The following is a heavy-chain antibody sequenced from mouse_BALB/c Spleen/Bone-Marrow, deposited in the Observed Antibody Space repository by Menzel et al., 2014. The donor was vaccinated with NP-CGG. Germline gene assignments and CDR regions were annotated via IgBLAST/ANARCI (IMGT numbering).Heavy chain of an antibody. Sequence: EVKVVESGGGLVQPGGSMKLSCVASGFTFSNYWMNWVRQSPEKGLEWVAEIRLKSNNYATHYAESVKGRFTISRDDSKSSVYLQMNNLRAEDTGIYYYTRRGRGYAMDYWGQGTSVTVSS. CDR2: IRLKSNNYAT. J-gene: IGHJ4*01. CDR3: TRRGRGYAMDY. V-gene: IGHV6-6*02. CDR1: GFTFSNYW.